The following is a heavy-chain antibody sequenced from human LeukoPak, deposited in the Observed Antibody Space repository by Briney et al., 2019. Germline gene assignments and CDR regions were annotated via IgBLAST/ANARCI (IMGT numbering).Heavy chain of an antibody. Sequence: GGSLRLSCAASGSTFSNAWMSWVRQAPGKGLEWVGRIKSKTDGGTTDYAAPVKGRFTISRDDSKNTLYLQMNSLKTEDTAVYYCTTGDIVVVVAAADAFDIWGQETMVTVSS. CDR2: IKSKTDGGTT. CDR1: GSTFSNAW. D-gene: IGHD2-15*01. V-gene: IGHV3-15*01. CDR3: TTGDIVVVVAAADAFDI. J-gene: IGHJ3*02.